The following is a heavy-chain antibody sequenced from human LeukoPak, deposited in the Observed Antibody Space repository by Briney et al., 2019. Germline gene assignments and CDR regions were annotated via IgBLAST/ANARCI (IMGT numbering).Heavy chain of an antibody. CDR2: IYHSGST. Sequence: SGTLSLTCTVSGYSISSGYYWGWIRQPPGKGLEWIGSIYHSGSTYYNPSLKSRVTISVDTSKNQFSLKLSSVTAADTAVYYCAVRGNGSGSYYYYYYMDVWGKGTTVTVSS. CDR1: GYSISSGYY. V-gene: IGHV4-38-2*02. J-gene: IGHJ6*03. D-gene: IGHD3-10*01. CDR3: AVRGNGSGSYYYYYYMDV.